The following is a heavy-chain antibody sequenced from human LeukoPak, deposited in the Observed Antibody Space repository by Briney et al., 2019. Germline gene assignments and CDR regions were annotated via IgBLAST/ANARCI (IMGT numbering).Heavy chain of an antibody. CDR2: INTDGSDT. V-gene: IGHV3-74*01. Sequence: GGSLRLSCAASGFTFGTFWMHWVRQAPGKGLVWVSRINTDGSDTTYADSVKGRFTISRDNAKNSLYLQMNSLRAEDTAVYYCATTRGYSYGRSFDYWGQGTLVTVSS. CDR3: ATTRGYSYGRSFDY. J-gene: IGHJ4*02. D-gene: IGHD5-18*01. CDR1: GFTFGTFW.